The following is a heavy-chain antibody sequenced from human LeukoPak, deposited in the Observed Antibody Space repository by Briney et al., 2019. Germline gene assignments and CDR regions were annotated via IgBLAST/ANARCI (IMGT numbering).Heavy chain of an antibody. CDR3: ASLLVTDFYSDY. J-gene: IGHJ4*02. CDR1: GGSIRSSYYY. D-gene: IGHD2-21*02. Sequence: SETLSLTCTVSGGSIRSSYYYWGWIRQPPGKGLEWIGYIYYSGSTNYNPSLKSRVTISVDTSKNQFSLKLSSVTAADTAVYYCASLLVTDFYSDYWGQGTLVTVSS. V-gene: IGHV4-61*05. CDR2: IYYSGST.